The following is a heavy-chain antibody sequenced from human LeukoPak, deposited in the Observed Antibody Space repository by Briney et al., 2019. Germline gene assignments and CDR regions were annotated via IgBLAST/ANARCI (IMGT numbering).Heavy chain of an antibody. D-gene: IGHD6-25*01. CDR2: FYNSGST. CDR1: GGSISSGSYF. V-gene: IGHV4-61*02. Sequence: PSETLSLTCTVSGGSISSGSYFWSWIRQPAGKGLEWIGRFYNSGSTNYNPSLKSRVTISVDTSKNQFSLKLSSVAAADTAVYYCARRIGSLAAKLDWYFDLWGRGTLVTVSS. CDR3: ARRIGSLAAKLDWYFDL. J-gene: IGHJ2*01.